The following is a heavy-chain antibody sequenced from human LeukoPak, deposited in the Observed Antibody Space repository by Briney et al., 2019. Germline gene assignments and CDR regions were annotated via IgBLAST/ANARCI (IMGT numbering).Heavy chain of an antibody. V-gene: IGHV1-69*05. CDR3: ARSQRAGYNVYYFDS. Sequence: ASVKVSCTPAGGSFRSYGVSWVRQAPGQGLEWMGGIIPIFRTTNYEQRFRGRVTITTDESTSSVYMELSSLRSEDTAVYYCARSQRAGYNVYYFDSWGQGTLVTVSS. CDR2: IIPIFRTT. J-gene: IGHJ4*02. D-gene: IGHD5-24*01. CDR1: GGSFRSYG.